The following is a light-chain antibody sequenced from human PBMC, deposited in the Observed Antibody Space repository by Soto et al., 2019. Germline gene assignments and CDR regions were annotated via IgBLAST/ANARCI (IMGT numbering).Light chain of an antibody. Sequence: QAVVTQPPSVSGAPGQRVTISCTGSSSNIGATSNVYWYQQLPGAAPKLLFYDNNSRPSGVPDRFSGSKSGTSAPLAITGLQAEDEADYYCQSYDFSLTAVVFGGGTKVTVL. V-gene: IGLV1-40*01. J-gene: IGLJ2*01. CDR1: SSNIGATSN. CDR3: QSYDFSLTAVV. CDR2: DNN.